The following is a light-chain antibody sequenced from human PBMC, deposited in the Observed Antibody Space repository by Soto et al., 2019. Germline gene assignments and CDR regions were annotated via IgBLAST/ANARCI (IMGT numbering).Light chain of an antibody. Sequence: QSVLTQPTSVSGSPGQSIAISCTGSSSDIGIYKYVSWYQQHPGKVPKLIIYEVTNRPSGVSNRFSGSKSGNTASLTISGLQAEDEADYYCSSYTTSSSRVFGTWPKVTVL. J-gene: IGLJ1*01. V-gene: IGLV2-14*01. CDR2: EVT. CDR3: SSYTTSSSRV. CDR1: SSDIGIYKY.